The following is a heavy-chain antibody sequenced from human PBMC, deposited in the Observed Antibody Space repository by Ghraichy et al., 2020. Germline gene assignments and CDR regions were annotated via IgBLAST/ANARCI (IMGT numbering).Heavy chain of an antibody. CDR2: VNHTGTI. Sequence: SETLSLTCTVSGGSINNFYWSWVRQPPGRGLEWIGYVNHTGTISYSPSLKSRVTISVGTSSNQFSLNLRSVTAADTAVYYCVRHSKIVFWGVMDVWGQGTTVTVSS. V-gene: IGHV4-59*08. CDR1: GGSINNFY. CDR3: VRHSKIVFWGVMDV. D-gene: IGHD3-10*01. J-gene: IGHJ6*02.